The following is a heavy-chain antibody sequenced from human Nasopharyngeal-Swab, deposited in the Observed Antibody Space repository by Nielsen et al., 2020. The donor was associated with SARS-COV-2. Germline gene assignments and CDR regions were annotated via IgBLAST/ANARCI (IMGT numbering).Heavy chain of an antibody. CDR3: VRPEGVATSFKYYFQYGMDV. Sequence: KVSCKGSGYCFTSYWIAWVRQMPGKGLEWRGIIYPRDSDTRYSPSFQGQVTISADKSISTAYLQWSSLKASDTAMYYCVRPEGVATSFKYYFQYGMDVWGQGTMVTVPS. V-gene: IGHV5-51*01. CDR2: IYPRDSDT. CDR1: GYCFTSYW. J-gene: IGHJ6*02. D-gene: IGHD5-12*01.